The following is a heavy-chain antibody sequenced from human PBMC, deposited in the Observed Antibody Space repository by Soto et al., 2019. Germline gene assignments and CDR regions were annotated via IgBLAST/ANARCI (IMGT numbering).Heavy chain of an antibody. CDR1: GDSVSSNSAA. D-gene: IGHD3-3*01. J-gene: IGHJ6*02. CDR2: TYYRSRWYN. CDR3: ARDCYYDFWSGYYIVYYGMDV. Sequence: SQTLSLTCVISGDSVSSNSAAWNWIRQSPSRGLEWLGRTYYRSRWYNDYAVSVRSRITVNADTSKNQFSLHLNSVTPEDTAVYYCARDCYYDFWSGYYIVYYGMDVWGQGTTVTVSS. V-gene: IGHV6-1*01.